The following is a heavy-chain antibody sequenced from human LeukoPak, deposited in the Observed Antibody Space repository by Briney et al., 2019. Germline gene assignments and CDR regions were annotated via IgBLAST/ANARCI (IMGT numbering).Heavy chain of an antibody. CDR3: ARDASIAAAGESDY. D-gene: IGHD6-13*01. Sequence: GGSLRLSCAASGFSFSSYSMNWVRQAPGKGLEWVSSISSSSSYIYYADSVKGRFTISRDNAKNSLYLQMSSLRAEDTAVYYCARDASIAAAGESDYWGQGTLVTVSS. CDR1: GFSFSSYS. CDR2: ISSSSSYI. V-gene: IGHV3-21*01. J-gene: IGHJ4*02.